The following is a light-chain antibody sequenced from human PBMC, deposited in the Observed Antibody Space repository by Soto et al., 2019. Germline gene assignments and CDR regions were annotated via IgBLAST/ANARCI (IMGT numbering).Light chain of an antibody. Sequence: EIVLTQSPGTLSLSPGERATLSCRASQSVSSSYLAWYQQKPGQAPRLLIYGASSRATGIPGRFSGSGSGTDFTVTISTLEPDDFAVYYCQQYGSSPTYSFGQGTKLESK. J-gene: IGKJ2*01. CDR2: GAS. CDR1: QSVSSSY. V-gene: IGKV3-20*01. CDR3: QQYGSSPTYS.